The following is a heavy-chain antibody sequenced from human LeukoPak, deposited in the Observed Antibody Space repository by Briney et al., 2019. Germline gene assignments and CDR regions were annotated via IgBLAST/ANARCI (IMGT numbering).Heavy chain of an antibody. CDR2: IYSGGDT. CDR3: ARRSGEGYFDC. Sequence: GGSLRLSCAASGFTVSSNYMTWVRQAPGKGLEWLSVIYSGGDTYYADSVKGRFTISRDNSKNTLYLQVNSLRAEDTAVYYCARRSGEGYFDCWGQGTLVTVSS. CDR1: GFTVSSNY. J-gene: IGHJ4*02. D-gene: IGHD1-26*01. V-gene: IGHV3-66*01.